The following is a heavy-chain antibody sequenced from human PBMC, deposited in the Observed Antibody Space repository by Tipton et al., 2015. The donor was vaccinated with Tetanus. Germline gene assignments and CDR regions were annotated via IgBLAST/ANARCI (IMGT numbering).Heavy chain of an antibody. CDR3: ARDQGGYSYGSSDY. J-gene: IGHJ4*02. CDR2: ISYDGGKK. Sequence: SLRLSCAASGFAFSRCAMHWVRQAPGKGLQWVAVISYDGGKKYYADSVKGRFTISRDDSKSTLYLQMNSLRPDDTAVYYCARDQGGYSYGSSDYWGQGTLVTVSS. D-gene: IGHD5-18*01. CDR1: GFAFSRCA. V-gene: IGHV3-30-3*01.